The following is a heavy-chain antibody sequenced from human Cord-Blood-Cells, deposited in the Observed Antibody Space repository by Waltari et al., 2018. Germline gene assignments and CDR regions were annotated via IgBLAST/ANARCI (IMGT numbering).Heavy chain of an antibody. D-gene: IGHD4-4*01. CDR2: INHSGST. CDR1: GGSFSGYY. Sequence: QVQLQQWGAGLLKPSETLSLTCAVYGGSFSGYYWSWIRQPPGKGLEWIGEINHSGSTNYNPSLKSRVTISVDTSKNQFSLKLSSVTAADTAVYYCARGLMDYSNGEYFQHWGQGTLVTVSS. V-gene: IGHV4-34*01. J-gene: IGHJ1*01. CDR3: ARGLMDYSNGEYFQH.